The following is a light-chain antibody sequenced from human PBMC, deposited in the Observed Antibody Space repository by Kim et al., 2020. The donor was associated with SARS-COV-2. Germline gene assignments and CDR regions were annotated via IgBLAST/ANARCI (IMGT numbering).Light chain of an antibody. CDR2: DTY. CDR3: HQCSAWALT. V-gene: IGKV3-11*01. CDR1: QSVRDL. J-gene: IGKJ4*01. Sequence: SPGESATLSCKASQSVRDLLAWYQPKPGQAARLLSYDTYNSATGIPAKFSGSGYGTDFTLSISSLEPEDFAVYYCHQCSAWALTFGGGTKLEI.